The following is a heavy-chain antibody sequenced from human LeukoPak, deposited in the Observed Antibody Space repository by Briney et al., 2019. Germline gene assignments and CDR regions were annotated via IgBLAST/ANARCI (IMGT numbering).Heavy chain of an antibody. J-gene: IGHJ5*02. CDR2: FDPEDGET. Sequence: ASVKVSCKVSGYTLTELSMHWVRQAPGKGLEWMGGFDPEDGETIYAQEFQGRVTMTEDTSTDTAYMELSSLRSEDTAVYCCATPRYYYDSSGYYAWGQGTLVTVSS. CDR3: ATPRYYYDSSGYYA. D-gene: IGHD3-22*01. V-gene: IGHV1-24*01. CDR1: GYTLTELS.